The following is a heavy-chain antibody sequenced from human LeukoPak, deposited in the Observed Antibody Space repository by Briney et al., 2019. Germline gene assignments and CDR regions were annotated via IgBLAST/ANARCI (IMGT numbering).Heavy chain of an antibody. CDR1: GFTFSSYS. CDR3: ARETVGAAQYYFDY. V-gene: IGHV3-21*01. CDR2: ISSSSSYI. Sequence: GGSLRLSCAAFGFTFSSYSMNWVRQAPGKGLEWVSSISSSSSYIYYADSVKGRFTISRDNAKNSLYLQMNSLRAEDTAVYYCARETVGAAQYYFDYWGQGTLVTVSS. D-gene: IGHD2-15*01. J-gene: IGHJ4*02.